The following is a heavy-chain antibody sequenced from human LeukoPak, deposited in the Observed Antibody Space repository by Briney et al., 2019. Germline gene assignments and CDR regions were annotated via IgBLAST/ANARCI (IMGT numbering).Heavy chain of an antibody. CDR1: AFTFSRYA. CDR3: ARDESDY. Sequence: GGSLRLSCAASAFTFSRYAMHWVRQGPGKGLQWVAVVSSDGSKEYYADSVKGRFSISRDNSKNTLYVQMNSLRAEDTAVYYCARDESDYWGQGTLVTVSS. J-gene: IGHJ4*02. CDR2: VSSDGSKE. V-gene: IGHV3-30-3*01.